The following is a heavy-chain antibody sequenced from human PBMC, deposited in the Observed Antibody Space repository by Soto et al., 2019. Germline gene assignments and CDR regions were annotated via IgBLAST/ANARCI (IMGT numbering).Heavy chain of an antibody. Sequence: SETLSLTCAVSGGSVSSSHWWSWVRQPPGKGLQWIGAVYHSGSPNYNPSLKSRVTISVDKSKNQFSLKLTSVTAADAAVYYCACGSGNYYNAYFDYWGQGTLVTVSS. J-gene: IGHJ4*02. CDR3: ACGSGNYYNAYFDY. CDR1: GGSVSSSHW. D-gene: IGHD3-10*01. CDR2: VYHSGSP. V-gene: IGHV4-4*02.